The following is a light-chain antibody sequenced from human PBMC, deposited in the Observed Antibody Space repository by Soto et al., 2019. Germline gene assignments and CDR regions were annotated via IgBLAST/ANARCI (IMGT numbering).Light chain of an antibody. V-gene: IGLV4-69*01. J-gene: IGLJ2*01. Sequence: QLVLTQSPSASASLGASVKLTCTLSSGHSSYVIAWHQQQPEKGPRFLMKLDSDGSHSRGHGIPDRFSGSSSGAERYLTISSLQSEDEADYYCQTWGTGIVVFGGGTKVTVL. CDR1: SGHSSYV. CDR3: QTWGTGIVV. CDR2: LDSDGSH.